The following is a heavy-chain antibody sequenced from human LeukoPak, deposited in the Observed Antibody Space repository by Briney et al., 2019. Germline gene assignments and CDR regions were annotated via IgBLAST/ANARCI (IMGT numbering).Heavy chain of an antibody. CDR3: ARGSGMDV. CDR1: GFNSSNNW. J-gene: IGHJ6*02. Sequence: PGGSLRLSCAASGFNSSNNWMNWVRLAPGKGLECVANIKQDGTEKYYVDSVKGRFTISRDNAKNSLYLQMNSLRAEDTAVYYCARGSGMDVWGQGTTVTVSS. V-gene: IGHV3-7*05. CDR2: IKQDGTEK.